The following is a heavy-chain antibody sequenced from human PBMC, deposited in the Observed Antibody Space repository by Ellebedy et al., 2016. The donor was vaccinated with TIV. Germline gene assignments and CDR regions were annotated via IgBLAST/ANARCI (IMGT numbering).Heavy chain of an antibody. CDR1: GFTFSDYY. J-gene: IGHJ4*02. CDR3: ARDLDDSSGYYYPMIDY. CDR2: ISSTGSTI. Sequence: PGGSLRLSCAASGFTFSDYYMSWIRQAPGKGLEWVSYISSTGSTIYYADSVKGRFTISRDNAKNSLYLQMNSLRAEDTAVYYCARDLDDSSGYYYPMIDYWGQGTLVTVSS. V-gene: IGHV3-11*04. D-gene: IGHD3-22*01.